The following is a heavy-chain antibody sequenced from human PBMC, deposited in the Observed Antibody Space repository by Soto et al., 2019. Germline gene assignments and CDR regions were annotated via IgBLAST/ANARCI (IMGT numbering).Heavy chain of an antibody. CDR2: ISSSGSTI. J-gene: IGHJ3*02. D-gene: IGHD3-3*01. CDR1: GFTFSDYY. CDR3: ARDLIWELRFLEWLSDDAFDI. V-gene: IGHV3-11*01. Sequence: QVQLVESGGGLVKPGGSLRLSCAASGFTFSDYYMSWIRQAPGKGLEWVSYISSSGSTIYYADSVKGRFTISRDNAKNSLYLQMNSLRAEDTAVYYCARDLIWELRFLEWLSDDAFDIWGQGTMVTVSS.